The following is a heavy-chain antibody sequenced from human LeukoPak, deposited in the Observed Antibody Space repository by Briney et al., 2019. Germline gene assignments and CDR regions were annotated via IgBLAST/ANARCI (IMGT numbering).Heavy chain of an antibody. CDR1: RFTFSNYG. V-gene: IGHV3-23*01. CDR3: ARDGSTVTAPFDY. D-gene: IGHD2-21*02. Sequence: GGSLRLSCAASRFTFSNYGMNWVRQAPGKGLEWVSTISGDGSGAYYADSVKGRFTISRDNSKNTLFLQMNSLRAEDTAVYYCARDGSTVTAPFDYWGQGTLVTVSS. CDR2: ISGDGSGA. J-gene: IGHJ4*02.